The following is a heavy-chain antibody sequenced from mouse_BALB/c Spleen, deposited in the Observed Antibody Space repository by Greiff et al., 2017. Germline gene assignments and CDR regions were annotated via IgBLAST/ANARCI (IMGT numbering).Heavy chain of an antibody. CDR3: ARNGYERGGYYYAMDY. J-gene: IGHJ4*01. V-gene: IGHV2-2*02. CDR2: IWSGGST. D-gene: IGHD2-14*01. CDR1: GFSLTSYG. Sequence: VQLQQSGPGLVQPSQSLSITCTVSGFSLTSYGVHWVRQSPGKGLEWLGVIWSGGSTDYNAAFISRLSISKDNSKSQVFFKMNSLQANDTAIYYCARNGYERGGYYYAMDYWGQGTSVTVSS.